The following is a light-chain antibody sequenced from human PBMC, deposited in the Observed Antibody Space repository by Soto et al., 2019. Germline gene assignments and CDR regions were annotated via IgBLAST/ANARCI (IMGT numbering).Light chain of an antibody. CDR2: KAY. J-gene: IGKJ5*01. V-gene: IGKV1-5*03. CDR1: QTISSW. Sequence: DIQMTQSPSTLSGSVGDRVTITCRASQTISSWLAWYQQKPGKAPKLLIYKAYTLKSGVPSRFSGSGSGTDFTLTISSLQPEDFATYYCKQLNSYPITVGQGTRLEIK. CDR3: KQLNSYPIT.